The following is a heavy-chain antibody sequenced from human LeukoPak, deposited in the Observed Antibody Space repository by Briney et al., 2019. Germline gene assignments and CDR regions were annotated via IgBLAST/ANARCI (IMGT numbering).Heavy chain of an antibody. Sequence: GGSLRLSCAASGFSFSGHYMDWVRQAPGKGLEWVGFIRSKAYGGTTEYAASVKGRFTISRDDSKSIAYLQMNSLKTEDTAVYYCTREFLRHPLPWVWGQGTLVTVSS. V-gene: IGHV3-49*04. CDR2: IRSKAYGGTT. D-gene: IGHD1-26*01. J-gene: IGHJ4*02. CDR1: GFSFSGHY. CDR3: TREFLRHPLPWV.